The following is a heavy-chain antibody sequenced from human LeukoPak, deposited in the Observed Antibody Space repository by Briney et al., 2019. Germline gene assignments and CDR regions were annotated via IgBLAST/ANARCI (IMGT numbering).Heavy chain of an antibody. J-gene: IGHJ4*02. CDR3: ARQAQGMPGPPIDI. Sequence: GESLKISCKGSGYSFTSYRICWVRQMPGKGLDWMGIVHPGGSDTRYSPSFQGQVTISADKSISTTYLQWSNLETSDTAMYYCARQAQGMPGPPIDIWGQGTLVTVSS. D-gene: IGHD2-2*01. CDR2: VHPGGSDT. V-gene: IGHV5-51*01. CDR1: GYSFTSYR.